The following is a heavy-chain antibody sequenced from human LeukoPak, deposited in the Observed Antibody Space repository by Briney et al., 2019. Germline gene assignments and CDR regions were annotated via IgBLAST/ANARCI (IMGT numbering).Heavy chain of an antibody. CDR2: IYYSGST. Sequence: SQTLSLTCTVSGGSISSGTYYWSWIRQHPGKGLEWIGYIYYSGSTYYNPSLKSLLTISVDTSKNQFSLKLSSVTAADTAMYYCARMDRDYYGSGRDYFDCWGQGALVTVSS. CDR1: GGSISSGTYY. CDR3: ARMDRDYYGSGRDYFDC. V-gene: IGHV4-31*01. J-gene: IGHJ4*02. D-gene: IGHD3-10*01.